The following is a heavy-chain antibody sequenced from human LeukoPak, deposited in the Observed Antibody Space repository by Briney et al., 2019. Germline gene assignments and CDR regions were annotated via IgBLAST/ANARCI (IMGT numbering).Heavy chain of an antibody. CDR3: ARLYDSSGYGYYFDY. J-gene: IGHJ4*02. CDR1: GGLISRYH. Sequence: SETLSLICTVSGGLISRYHWSWIRQPPREGLEGSGYIYYSGNTNYNPSLKSRVTIPVETSKNQFSLKLSAVTAADTAVYYCARLYDSSGYGYYFDYWGQGTLVTVSS. V-gene: IGHV4-59*08. CDR2: IYYSGNT. D-gene: IGHD3-22*01.